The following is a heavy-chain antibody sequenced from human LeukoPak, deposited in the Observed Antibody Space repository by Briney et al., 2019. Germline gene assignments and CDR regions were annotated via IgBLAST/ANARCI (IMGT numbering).Heavy chain of an antibody. V-gene: IGHV4-59*11. Sequence: SEALSLTCTVSHDSFSTHHCTWIRQPPWQGLEWIGYISYSGSTNYNPSLKSRVTIAVDTSKKQFSLKLSSVTAADTAVYYCARDPTTVTKGFDIWGQGTLVTVSS. CDR3: ARDPTTVTKGFDI. J-gene: IGHJ3*02. D-gene: IGHD4-17*01. CDR1: HDSFSTHH. CDR2: ISYSGST.